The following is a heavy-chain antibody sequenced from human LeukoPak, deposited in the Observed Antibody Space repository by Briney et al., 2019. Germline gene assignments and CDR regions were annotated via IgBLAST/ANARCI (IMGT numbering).Heavy chain of an antibody. J-gene: IGHJ4*02. Sequence: GGSLRLSCAASGFTFSSYAMSWVRQAPGKGLQWVSAISGSGGSTNYADSVKGRFTISRDNSKNTLYLQMNSLRAEDTAVYYCAKDLSSSHVSEYFDYWGQGTLVTVSS. CDR3: AKDLSSSHVSEYFDY. CDR2: ISGSGGST. V-gene: IGHV3-23*01. CDR1: GFTFSSYA. D-gene: IGHD6-6*01.